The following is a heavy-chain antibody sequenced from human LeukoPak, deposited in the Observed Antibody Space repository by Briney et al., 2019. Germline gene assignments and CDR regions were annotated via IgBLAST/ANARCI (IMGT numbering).Heavy chain of an antibody. CDR1: GGSISSGGYY. J-gene: IGHJ5*02. Sequence: SQTLSLTCTVSGGSISSGGYYWSWIRQHPGKGLEWIGYIYYSGSTYYNPSLKSRVTLSVDPSKNQFSLKLSSVTAADTAVYYCARVGSSTMVRGVITFFHWFDPWGQGTLVTVSS. V-gene: IGHV4-31*03. CDR2: IYYSGST. D-gene: IGHD3-10*01. CDR3: ARVGSSTMVRGVITFFHWFDP.